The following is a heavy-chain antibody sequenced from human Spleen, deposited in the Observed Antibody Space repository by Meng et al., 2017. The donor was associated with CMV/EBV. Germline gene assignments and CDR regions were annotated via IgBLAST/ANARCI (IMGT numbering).Heavy chain of an antibody. V-gene: IGHV3-69-1*01. CDR2: IGTTGTT. J-gene: IGHJ5*02. CDR3: ARDASGWLNWFDP. CDR1: GFTFSSYN. Sequence: GESLKISXVASGFTFSSYNMNWVRQAPGKGLEWISYIGTTGTTFYADSVKGRFTISRDDAKNSLFLQMNSLRADDTAVYYCARDASGWLNWFDPWGQGTLVTVSS. D-gene: IGHD6-19*01.